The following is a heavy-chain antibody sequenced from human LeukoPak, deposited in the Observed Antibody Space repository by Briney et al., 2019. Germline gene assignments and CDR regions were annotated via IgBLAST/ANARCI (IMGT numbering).Heavy chain of an antibody. CDR1: GYTFTRHD. CDR2: ISAYNGNT. CDR3: AREAAAGVYFEY. V-gene: IGHV1-18*01. D-gene: IGHD6-13*01. J-gene: IGHJ4*02. Sequence: VKVSCKASGYTFTRHDISWVRQAPGQGLEWMGWISAYNGNTNYAHHLQGRVTMTTDSSTTTAYMELRSLRSDDTAVYYCAREAAAGVYFEYWGRGTLVTVSS.